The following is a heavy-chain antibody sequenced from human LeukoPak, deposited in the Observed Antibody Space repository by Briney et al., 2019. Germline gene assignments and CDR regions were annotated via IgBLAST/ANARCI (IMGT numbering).Heavy chain of an antibody. V-gene: IGHV4-39*01. CDR1: GGSIRSSYYY. CDR3: ARHSRITMIVVVILDDAFDI. Sequence: PSETLSLTCTVSGGSIRSSYYYWGWIRQPPGKGLEWIGSIYDSGSTYYNPSLKSRVTISVDTSKNQFSLKLSSVTAADTAVYYCARHSRITMIVVVILDDAFDIWGQGTMVTVSS. CDR2: IYDSGST. J-gene: IGHJ3*02. D-gene: IGHD3-22*01.